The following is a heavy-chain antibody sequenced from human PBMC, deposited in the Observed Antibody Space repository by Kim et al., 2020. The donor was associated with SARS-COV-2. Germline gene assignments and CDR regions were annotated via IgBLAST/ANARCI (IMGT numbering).Heavy chain of an antibody. V-gene: IGHV3-74*01. CDR3: VREYEAARQWFFDS. CDR1: GFIFSSYW. D-gene: IGHD3-22*01. J-gene: IGHJ5*02. CDR2: IDPDGGDT. Sequence: GGSLRLSCTASGFIFSSYWMHWVRQAPGKGLEWVARIDPDGGDTPYADAVKGRFTISRDNVKDSVDLQMSSLRVEDTATYYCVREYEAARQWFFDSWGQG.